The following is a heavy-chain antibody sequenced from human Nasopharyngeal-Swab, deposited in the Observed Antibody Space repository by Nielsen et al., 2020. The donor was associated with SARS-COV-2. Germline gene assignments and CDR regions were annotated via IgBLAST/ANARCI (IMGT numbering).Heavy chain of an antibody. J-gene: IGHJ4*02. V-gene: IGHV3-30*04. CDR1: GFTFSTYA. CDR3: AKDPVNYWTEYYFDY. D-gene: IGHD1-1*01. CDR2: ISYDASNK. Sequence: GGSLRLSCAASGFTFSTYALHWFRQAPGKGLAWLAVISYDASNKYYTDSVKGRFTISRDNSKNTLYLQMDSLRAEDTAVYYCAKDPVNYWTEYYFDYWGQGTPVTVSS.